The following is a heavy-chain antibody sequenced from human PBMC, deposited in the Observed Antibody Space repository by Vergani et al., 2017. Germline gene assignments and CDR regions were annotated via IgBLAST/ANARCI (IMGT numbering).Heavy chain of an antibody. CDR1: GYTFTSYD. CDR3: SWSSCYGSGSPFCSY. V-gene: IGHV1-8*01. CDR2: MNPNSGNT. D-gene: IGHD3-10*01. J-gene: IGHJ4*02. Sequence: QVQLVQSGAEVKKPGASVKVSCKASGYTFTSYDIHWVRQATGQGLEWMGWMNPNSGNTGYAQKFQGRVTMTRTTSISTAYMVLSSLRSADTAVYYCSWSSCYGSGSPFCSYWGQGTLVTVSS.